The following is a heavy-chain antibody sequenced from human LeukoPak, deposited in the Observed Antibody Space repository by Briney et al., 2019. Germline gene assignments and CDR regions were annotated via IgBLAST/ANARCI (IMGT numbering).Heavy chain of an antibody. Sequence: GGSLRLSCAASGFTFSSYAMHWVRQAPGKGLGWVAVISYDGSNKYYADSVKGRFTISRDNSKNTLYLQMNSLRAEDTAVCYCARALNYGGYYYFDYWGQGSLVTVSS. CDR3: ARALNYGGYYYFDY. CDR1: GFTFSSYA. CDR2: ISYDGSNK. D-gene: IGHD4-23*01. V-gene: IGHV3-30-3*01. J-gene: IGHJ4*02.